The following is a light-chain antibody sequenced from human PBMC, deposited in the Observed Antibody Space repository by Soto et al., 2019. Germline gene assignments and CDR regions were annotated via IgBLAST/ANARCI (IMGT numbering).Light chain of an antibody. CDR1: SSDIGASNF. V-gene: IGLV2-14*01. J-gene: IGLJ1*01. Sequence: QSALTQPPSVSGSPGQSITVSCTGTSSDIGASNFVSWYQQHPGKAPKLMIYEVSTRPSGVANRFSGSKSGNTASLTISGLQAEDEADYYCSSYTTSNTLLYVFGTGTKVTVL. CDR3: SSYTTSNTLLYV. CDR2: EVS.